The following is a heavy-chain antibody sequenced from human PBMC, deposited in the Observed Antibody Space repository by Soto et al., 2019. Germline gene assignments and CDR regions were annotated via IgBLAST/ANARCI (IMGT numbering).Heavy chain of an antibody. CDR3: AKGDYYYGMDV. CDR2: ISGTGGTT. V-gene: IGHV3-23*01. Sequence: EVQLLESGGGLVQPGGSLRLSCAASGFTFSSYAMRWVRQAPGKGLEWGSDISGTGGTTYYADSVKGRFTISRDNSKHTLSLQMNSLRADDTALYYCAKGDYYYGMDVWGQGTTVTVSS. J-gene: IGHJ6*02. CDR1: GFTFSSYA.